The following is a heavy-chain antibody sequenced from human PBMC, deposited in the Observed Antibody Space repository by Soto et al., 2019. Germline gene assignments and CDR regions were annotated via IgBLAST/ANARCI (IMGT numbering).Heavy chain of an antibody. CDR2: INHSGST. CDR1: GGSFSGYY. J-gene: IGHJ6*04. Sequence: PSETLSLTCTVSGGSFSGYYWSWIRQPPGKGLEWIGEINHSGSTNYNPSLKSRVTISVDTSKNQFSLKLSSVTAADTAVYYFARLNGAGYSYGFKPYYYSGMDVWGKGTTVTVPS. V-gene: IGHV4-34*01. D-gene: IGHD5-18*01. CDR3: ARLNGAGYSYGFKPYYYSGMDV.